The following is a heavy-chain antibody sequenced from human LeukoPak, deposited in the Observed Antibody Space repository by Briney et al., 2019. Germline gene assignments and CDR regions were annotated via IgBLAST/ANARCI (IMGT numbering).Heavy chain of an antibody. Sequence: GALRLSCAASGFTFSSYGMHWVRQAPGKGLEWVAVISYDGSNKYYADSVKGRFTISRDNSKNTLYLQMNSLRAEDTAVYYCARDNSVRDEAWWFNPWGQGTLVTVSS. CDR3: ARDNSVRDEAWWFNP. CDR2: ISYDGSNK. CDR1: GFTFSSYG. V-gene: IGHV3-30*03. D-gene: IGHD5-24*01. J-gene: IGHJ5*02.